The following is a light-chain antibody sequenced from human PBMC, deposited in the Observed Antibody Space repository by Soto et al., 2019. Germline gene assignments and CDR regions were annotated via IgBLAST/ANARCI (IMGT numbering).Light chain of an antibody. CDR2: ATS. CDR1: QSISSY. Sequence: DIRMTQSPSSLSASVGDRVTITCRASQSISSYLSWYQQKPGKAPNLLIYATSSLQSGVPSRFSGSGSGTDFTLTISSLQPEDFATYYCQQSYTTPRTFGQGTKVEI. J-gene: IGKJ1*01. CDR3: QQSYTTPRT. V-gene: IGKV1-39*01.